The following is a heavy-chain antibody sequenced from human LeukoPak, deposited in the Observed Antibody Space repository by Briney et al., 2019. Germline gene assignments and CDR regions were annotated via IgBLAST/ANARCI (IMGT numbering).Heavy chain of an antibody. V-gene: IGHV5-51*01. Sequence: GESLQISCKGSGYSFTSYWIGWVRQMPGKGLEWMGIIYPGDSDTRYSPSFQGQVTISADKSISTAYLQWSSLKASDTAMYYCARRLTYYYGSRSYYFDYWGQGTLVTVSS. CDR1: GYSFTSYW. CDR2: IYPGDSDT. CDR3: ARRLTYYYGSRSYYFDY. J-gene: IGHJ4*02. D-gene: IGHD3-10*01.